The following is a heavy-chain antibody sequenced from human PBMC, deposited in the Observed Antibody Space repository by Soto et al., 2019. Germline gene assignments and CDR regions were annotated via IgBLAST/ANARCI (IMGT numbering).Heavy chain of an antibody. V-gene: IGHV1-69*08. Sequence: QVQLVQSGAEVKKPGSSVKVSCRASGDTFSSYTVNWVRQAPGRGLEWLGRITPVLGTTDYAQKFKGRVTITADKSTNIVYMELSSLRSEDRAVYYCARRRYCGYDCYHKHYYGMDVWGQGTTVTFAS. CDR2: ITPVLGTT. J-gene: IGHJ6*02. CDR3: ARRRYCGYDCYHKHYYGMDV. D-gene: IGHD2-21*02. CDR1: GDTFSSYT.